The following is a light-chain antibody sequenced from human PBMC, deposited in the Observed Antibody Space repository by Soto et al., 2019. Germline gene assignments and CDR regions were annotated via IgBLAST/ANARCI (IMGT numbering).Light chain of an antibody. V-gene: IGKV1-33*01. Sequence: DIQMTQSPSSLSASVGDRVTITCQASQDISNYLNWNQQKPGKAPKLLIYDASNLETGVPSRSSGSGSGTDFTFTISSLQPEDIATYYCQQYDNLPWTFGQGTKVEIK. CDR1: QDISNY. J-gene: IGKJ1*01. CDR3: QQYDNLPWT. CDR2: DAS.